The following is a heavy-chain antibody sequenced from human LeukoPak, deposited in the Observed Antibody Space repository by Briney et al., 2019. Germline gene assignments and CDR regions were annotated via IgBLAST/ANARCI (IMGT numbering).Heavy chain of an antibody. D-gene: IGHD2-15*01. CDR2: INHSGST. Sequence: SETLSLTCAVYGGSFSGYYWSWIRQPPGKGLEWIGEINHSGSTNYDPSLKSRVTISVDTSKNQFSLKLSSVTAADTAVYYCARGYKYCSGGSCYSYYYYYMDVWGKGTTVTVSS. V-gene: IGHV4-34*01. J-gene: IGHJ6*03. CDR1: GGSFSGYY. CDR3: ARGYKYCSGGSCYSYYYYYMDV.